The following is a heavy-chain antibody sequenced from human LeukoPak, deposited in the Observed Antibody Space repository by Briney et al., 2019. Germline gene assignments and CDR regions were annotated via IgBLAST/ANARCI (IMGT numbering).Heavy chain of an antibody. D-gene: IGHD1-26*01. J-gene: IGHJ4*02. CDR2: TSDNGGSI. CDR3: ARGVAASFNVDY. V-gene: IGHV3-23*01. Sequence: GESLRLSCTASGFTFSTYAMSWVRQAPGKGLERVSTTSDNGGSIFYADSVKGRFTISRDNSKNTLYLQMNSLRAEDTALYYCARGVAASFNVDYWGQGTLVTVSS. CDR1: GFTFSTYA.